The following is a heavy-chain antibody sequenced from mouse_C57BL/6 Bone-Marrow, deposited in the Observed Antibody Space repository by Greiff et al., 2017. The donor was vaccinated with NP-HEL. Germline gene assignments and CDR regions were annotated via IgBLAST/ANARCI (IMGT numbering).Heavy chain of an antibody. CDR1: GFNIKDDY. J-gene: IGHJ2*01. D-gene: IGHD2-3*01. Sequence: EVQLQQSGAELVRPGASVKLSCTASGFNIKDDYMHWVKQRPEQGLEWIGWIDPENGDTEYASKFQGKATITADTSSNTAYLQLSSLTSEDTAVYYCTTWDGYYLTGIDYWGQGTTLTVSS. CDR2: IDPENGDT. CDR3: TTWDGYYLTGIDY. V-gene: IGHV14-4*01.